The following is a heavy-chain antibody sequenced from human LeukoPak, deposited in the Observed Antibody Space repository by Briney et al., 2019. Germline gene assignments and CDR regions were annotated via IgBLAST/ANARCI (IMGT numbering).Heavy chain of an antibody. V-gene: IGHV1-69*04. Sequence: SVKVSCKASGSTFSSYAISWVRQAPGQGLEWMGRIIPILGIANYAQKFQGRVTITADKSTSTAYMELSSLRSEDTAVYYCHRGIAAAGLDYWGQGTLVTVSS. CDR3: HRGIAAAGLDY. D-gene: IGHD6-13*01. CDR1: GSTFSSYA. CDR2: IIPILGIA. J-gene: IGHJ4*02.